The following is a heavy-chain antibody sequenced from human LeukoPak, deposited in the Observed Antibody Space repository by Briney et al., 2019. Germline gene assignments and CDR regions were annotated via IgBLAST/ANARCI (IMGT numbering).Heavy chain of an antibody. CDR2: IYPGDSDT. CDR1: GYTFTNYW. Sequence: GESLQISCQGSGYTFTNYWIGWVRQMPGKGLEWMGIIYPGDSDTRYSPSFQGQVTISADKSISTAYLQWSSLKASDTAMYYCARLAYSSSWYGGTHNWFDPWGQGTLVTVSS. J-gene: IGHJ5*02. D-gene: IGHD6-13*01. CDR3: ARLAYSSSWYGGTHNWFDP. V-gene: IGHV5-51*01.